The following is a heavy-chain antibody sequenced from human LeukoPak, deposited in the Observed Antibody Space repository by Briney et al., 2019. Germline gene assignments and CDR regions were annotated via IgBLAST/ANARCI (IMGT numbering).Heavy chain of an antibody. CDR2: INPNSGGT. D-gene: IGHD1-1*01. CDR1: GYTFTGYY. V-gene: IGHV1-2*02. CDR3: GLVTSGNWWFDP. Sequence: ASVKVSCKASGYTFTGYYMHWVRQAPGQGLEWMGWINPNSGGTNYAQKFQGRVTLTRDTSINTAYMELSSLRSDDTAVYYCGLVTSGNWWFDPWGQGTPVTVSS. J-gene: IGHJ5*02.